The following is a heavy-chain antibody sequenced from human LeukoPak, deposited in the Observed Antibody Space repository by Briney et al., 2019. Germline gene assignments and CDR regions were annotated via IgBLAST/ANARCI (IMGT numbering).Heavy chain of an antibody. CDR1: GFTFSSYS. V-gene: IGHV3-48*01. J-gene: IGHJ3*02. CDR3: ARGYSRAAFDI. Sequence: QPGGSLRLSCAASGFTFSSYSMNWVRQAPGKGLEWVSFISSTGGTIYYADAVKGRFTVSRDNAKNSLLLQMNSLRAEDTALYYCARGYSRAAFDIWGQGTMVTVSS. D-gene: IGHD2-15*01. CDR2: ISSTGGTI.